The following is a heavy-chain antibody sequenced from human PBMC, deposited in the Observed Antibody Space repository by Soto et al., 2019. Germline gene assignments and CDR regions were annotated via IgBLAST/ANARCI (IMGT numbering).Heavy chain of an antibody. CDR3: ARGFYYDSSGYSAWGPFDY. Sequence: PSETLSLTCAVYGGSFSGYYWSWIRQPPGKGLGWIGEINHSGSTNYNPSLKSRVTISVDTSKNQFSLKLSSVTAADTAVYYCARGFYYDSSGYSAWGPFDYWGQGTLVTVSS. J-gene: IGHJ4*02. CDR1: GGSFSGYY. D-gene: IGHD3-22*01. CDR2: INHSGST. V-gene: IGHV4-34*01.